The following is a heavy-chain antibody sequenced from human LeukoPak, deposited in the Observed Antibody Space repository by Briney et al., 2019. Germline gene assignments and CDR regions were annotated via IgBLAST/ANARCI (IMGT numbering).Heavy chain of an antibody. CDR2: IYYSGST. D-gene: IGHD3-22*01. J-gene: IGHJ4*02. CDR3: ARGSYYYDSSGYYTFDY. CDR1: GGSINSYY. Sequence: SETLSLTCTVSGGSINSYYWSWIRQPPGKGLEWIGYIYYSGSTNYNPSLKSRVTISVDTSKNQFSPKLSSVTAADTAVYYCARGSYYYDSSGYYTFDYWGQGTLVTVSS. V-gene: IGHV4-59*01.